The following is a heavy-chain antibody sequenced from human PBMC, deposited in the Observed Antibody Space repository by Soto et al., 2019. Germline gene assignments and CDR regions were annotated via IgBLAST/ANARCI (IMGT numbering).Heavy chain of an antibody. Sequence: PSETLSLTCTVSGGSISSYYGSWIRQPPGKGLEWIGYIYYSGSTNYNPSLKSRVTISVDTSKNQFSLKLSSVTAADTAVYYCARGVSVVYYYYGMDVWGQGTTVTVSS. D-gene: IGHD2-15*01. J-gene: IGHJ6*02. CDR3: ARGVSVVYYYYGMDV. V-gene: IGHV4-59*01. CDR1: GGSISSYY. CDR2: IYYSGST.